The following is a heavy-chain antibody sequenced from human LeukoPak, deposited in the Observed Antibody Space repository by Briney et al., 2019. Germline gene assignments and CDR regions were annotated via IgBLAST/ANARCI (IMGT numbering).Heavy chain of an antibody. Sequence: KVSCKASGYTFTSYGISWVRQMPGKGLEWMGIIYPGDSDTRYSPSFQGQVTISADKSISTAYLQWSSLKASDTAMYYCARLPSRDCSSTSCHFDYWGQGTLVTVSS. CDR3: ARLPSRDCSSTSCHFDY. V-gene: IGHV5-51*01. D-gene: IGHD2-2*01. CDR1: GYTFTSYG. CDR2: IYPGDSDT. J-gene: IGHJ4*02.